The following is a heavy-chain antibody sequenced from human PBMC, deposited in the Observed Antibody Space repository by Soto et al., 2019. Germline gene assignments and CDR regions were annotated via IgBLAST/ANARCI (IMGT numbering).Heavy chain of an antibody. V-gene: IGHV4-34*01. J-gene: IGHJ3*02. CDR2: INHRGST. CDR3: ATAPPIVASITAFDI. CDR1: GGSFSGYY. Sequence: QVQLQQWGAGLLKPSETLSLTCAVYGGSFSGYYWSWIRQPPGKGLEWIGEINHRGSTNYNPSLKSRVTISVDKSKNQFSLKLTSVTAADTAVYYCATAPPIVASITAFDIWGQGTMVTVSS. D-gene: IGHD5-12*01.